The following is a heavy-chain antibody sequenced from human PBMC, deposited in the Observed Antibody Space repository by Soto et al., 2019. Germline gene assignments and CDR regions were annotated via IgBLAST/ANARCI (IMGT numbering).Heavy chain of an antibody. D-gene: IGHD6-19*01. J-gene: IGHJ4*02. CDR2: ISYDGSNK. CDR3: AKEGIPLAGTGLDY. CDR1: GFTFSSYG. V-gene: IGHV3-30*18. Sequence: PGGSLRLSCAASGFTFSSYGMHWVRQAPGKGLEWVAVISYDGSNKYYADSVKGRFTISRDNSKNTLYLQMNSLRGEDTAVYYCAKEGIPLAGTGLDYWGQGTLVTVSS.